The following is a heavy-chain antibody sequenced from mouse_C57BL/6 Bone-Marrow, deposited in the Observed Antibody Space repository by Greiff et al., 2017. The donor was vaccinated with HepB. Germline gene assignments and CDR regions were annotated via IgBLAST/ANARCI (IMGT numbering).Heavy chain of an antibody. J-gene: IGHJ4*01. D-gene: IGHD2-12*01. CDR1: GFTFSNYW. CDR3: TDYTLPYAMDY. CDR2: IRLKSDNYAT. Sequence: EVKVEESGGGLVQPGGSMKLSCVASGFTFSNYWMNWVRQSPEKGLEWVAQIRLKSDNYATHYAESVKGRFTISRDDSKSSVYLQMNNLRAEDTGIYYCTDYTLPYAMDYWGQGTSVTVSS. V-gene: IGHV6-3*01.